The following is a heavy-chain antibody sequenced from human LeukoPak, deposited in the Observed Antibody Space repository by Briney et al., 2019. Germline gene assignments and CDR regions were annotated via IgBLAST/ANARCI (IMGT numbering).Heavy chain of an antibody. V-gene: IGHV4-59*01. CDR1: GGSISTYY. J-gene: IGHJ1*01. CDR3: ARGGAARLHFQN. D-gene: IGHD6-6*01. Sequence: SETLSLTCTVSGGSISTYYWNWIRKPPGQELEWIGYIYHSGSTNYNPSLQSRVTISVDTSKNQFSLNLNSVTAADTAVYYCARGGAARLHFQNWGQGTLVTVSS. CDR2: IYHSGST.